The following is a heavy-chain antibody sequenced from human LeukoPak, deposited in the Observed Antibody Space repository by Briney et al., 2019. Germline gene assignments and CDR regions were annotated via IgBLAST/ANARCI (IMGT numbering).Heavy chain of an antibody. J-gene: IGHJ5*02. CDR1: GFTFSSYG. CDR3: AKRVRGVMWVHWFDP. V-gene: IGHV3-23*01. D-gene: IGHD3-10*01. Sequence: PGGTLRLACAASGFTFSSYGMSWVRQAAGKGREWVSAVSGRGGSTYYAGSVKGRFTISRDNSKNPLALQTNSLRAEDPAVYYCAKRVRGVMWVHWFDPWGQGTLVTVSS. CDR2: VSGRGGST.